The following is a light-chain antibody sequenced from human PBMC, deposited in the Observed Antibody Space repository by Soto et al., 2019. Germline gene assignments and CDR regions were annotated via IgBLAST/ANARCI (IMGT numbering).Light chain of an antibody. V-gene: IGKV3-20*01. J-gene: IGKJ3*01. CDR3: QQYGSSPFT. CDR1: QSVSSSY. Sequence: EIVLTQSPGTLSFSPGERATLSCRASQSVSSSYLAWYQQKPGQAPRLLMYGASTRATGIPDRFSGSGSGTDFTLTISRLEPEDFAMYYCQQYGSSPFTFGPGTKVDIK. CDR2: GAS.